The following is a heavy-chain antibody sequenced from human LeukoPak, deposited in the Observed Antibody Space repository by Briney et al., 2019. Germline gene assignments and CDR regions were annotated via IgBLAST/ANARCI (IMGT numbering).Heavy chain of an antibody. CDR3: AKGYYYGSGSYYNVDY. D-gene: IGHD3-10*01. J-gene: IGHJ4*02. CDR1: GFTFSSYG. Sequence: GGSLRLSCAASGFTFSSYGMHWVRQAPGKGLEWVAVISYDGSNKYYADSVKGRFSISRDNSKNTLYLQMNSLRAEDTAVYYCAKGYYYGSGSYYNVDYRGQGTLVTVSS. CDR2: ISYDGSNK. V-gene: IGHV3-30*18.